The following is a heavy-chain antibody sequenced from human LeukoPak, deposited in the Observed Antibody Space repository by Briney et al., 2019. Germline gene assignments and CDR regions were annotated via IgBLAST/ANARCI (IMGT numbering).Heavy chain of an antibody. CDR2: IYGGST. V-gene: IGHV4-61*01. CDR1: GGSISSSSYY. CDR3: ARAPTGSYGPTDY. J-gene: IGHJ4*02. Sequence: KPSETLSLTCTVSGGSISSSSYYWSWIRQPPGKGLEWIGYIYGGSTNHNPSLKSRVTISIDTSKNQFSLKLSSVTAADTAVYYCARAPTGSYGPTDYWGQGTLVTVSS. D-gene: IGHD3-10*01.